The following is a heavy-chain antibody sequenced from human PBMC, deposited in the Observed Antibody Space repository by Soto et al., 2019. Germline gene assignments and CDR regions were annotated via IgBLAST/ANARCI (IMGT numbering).Heavy chain of an antibody. Sequence: LSLTCAVSGYSINSDYYWGWIRQPPGKGLEWIGSVDHSGRTYYSPSLRSRLTIFIDTSKNQFSLGLTSVTAADTAMYFCAKKGYYPSGRINLFDSWGPGTLVTSPQ. V-gene: IGHV4-38-2*01. CDR1: GYSINSDYY. CDR2: VDHSGRT. J-gene: IGHJ4*02. D-gene: IGHD3-10*01. CDR3: AKKGYYPSGRINLFDS.